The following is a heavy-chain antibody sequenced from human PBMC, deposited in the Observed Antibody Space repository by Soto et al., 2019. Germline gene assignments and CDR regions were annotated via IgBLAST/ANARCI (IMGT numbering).Heavy chain of an antibody. CDR2: ISWNSGSI. D-gene: IGHD3-22*01. J-gene: IGHJ1*01. CDR1: GFTFDDYA. V-gene: IGHV3-9*01. CDR3: AKGSYYDSGEYFQH. Sequence: VQLVESGGGLVQPGRSLRLSCAASGFTFDDYAMHWVRQAPGKGLEWVSGISWNSGSIGYADSVKGRFTISRDNAKNSLYLQMNSLRAEDTALYYCAKGSYYDSGEYFQHWGQGTLVTVSS.